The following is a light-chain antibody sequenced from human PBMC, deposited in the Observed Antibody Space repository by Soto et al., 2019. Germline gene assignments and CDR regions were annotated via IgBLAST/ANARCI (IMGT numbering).Light chain of an antibody. J-gene: IGLJ3*02. Sequence: QSALTQPASVSGSPGQSITISCTGTSSDVGGYDYVSWYQQHPGKAPKLIISEVSNRPSGVSNRFSGSKSGNTASLTISGLQAEDEADYYCSSYSSSSIWVFGGGTKVTVL. CDR2: EVS. CDR1: SSDVGGYDY. V-gene: IGLV2-14*01. CDR3: SSYSSSSIWV.